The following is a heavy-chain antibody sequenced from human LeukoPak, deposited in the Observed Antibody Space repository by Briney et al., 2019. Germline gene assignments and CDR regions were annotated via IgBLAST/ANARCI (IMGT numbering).Heavy chain of an antibody. CDR3: ARSFVGTRKRNDY. CDR2: MNPNSGHT. CDR1: GYTFTSYD. Sequence: GASVKVSCKASGYTFTSYDIIWVRQASGQGLEWMGWMNPNSGHTGYPHKFQGRVTMTRSTSISTAYMELTGLTSEDSAVYYCARSFVGTRKRNDYWGQGTLATVSS. D-gene: IGHD4-23*01. V-gene: IGHV1-8*01. J-gene: IGHJ4*02.